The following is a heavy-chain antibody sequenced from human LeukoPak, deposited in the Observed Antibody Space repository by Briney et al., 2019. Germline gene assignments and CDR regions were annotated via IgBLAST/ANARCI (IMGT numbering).Heavy chain of an antibody. J-gene: IGHJ4*02. V-gene: IGHV3-23*01. CDR3: AQVGAVAGRFVS. CDR1: GFTFSSYA. Sequence: GGSLRLSCAAPGFTFSSYAMSWVRQAPGKGLEWVSAISGSGGSTYYADSVKGRFTISRDNSKNTLYLQMNSLRAEDTAVYYCAQVGAVAGRFVSWGQRTLVTVSS. D-gene: IGHD6-19*01. CDR2: ISGSGGST.